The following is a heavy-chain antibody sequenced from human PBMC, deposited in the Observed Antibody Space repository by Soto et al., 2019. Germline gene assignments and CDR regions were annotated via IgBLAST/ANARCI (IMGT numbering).Heavy chain of an antibody. CDR2: ISAYNGNT. J-gene: IGHJ4*02. Sequence: ASVKVSCKASGYTFTSYCISWVRHAPGQGLEWMGWISAYNGNTNYAQKLQGRVTMTTDTSTSTAYMELRSLRSDDTAVYYCARAFDYDILTGLIYFDYWGQGTLVTVSS. CDR3: ARAFDYDILTGLIYFDY. CDR1: GYTFTSYC. D-gene: IGHD3-9*01. V-gene: IGHV1-18*01.